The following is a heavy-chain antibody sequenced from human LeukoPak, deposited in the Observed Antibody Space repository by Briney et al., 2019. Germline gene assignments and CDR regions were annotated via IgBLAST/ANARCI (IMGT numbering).Heavy chain of an antibody. CDR2: ISSSSTYI. CDR1: GFTFSSYN. CDR3: ARDCGDSCYVSAFDI. J-gene: IGHJ3*02. Sequence: PGGSLRLSCAASGFTFSSYNMNWVRQAPGKGLEWVSSISSSSTYIYYADSVKGRFTISRDNAKNSLYLQMNTLRAEDTAVYYCARDCGDSCYVSAFDIWGPGKMVTVSS. V-gene: IGHV3-21*01. D-gene: IGHD2-15*01.